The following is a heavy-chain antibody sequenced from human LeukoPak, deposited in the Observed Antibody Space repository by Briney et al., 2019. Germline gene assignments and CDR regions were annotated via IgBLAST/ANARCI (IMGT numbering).Heavy chain of an antibody. D-gene: IGHD3-3*01. CDR3: AKGTTYYDFWSGYSDDYYYMDV. CDR1: GFTFDDYG. CDR2: INWNGGST. V-gene: IGHV3-20*04. J-gene: IGHJ6*03. Sequence: PGGSLRLSCAASGFTFDDYGMSWVRQAPGKGLEWVSGINWNGGSTGYADSVKGRFTISRDNAKNSLYLQMNSLRAEDTAVYYCAKGTTYYDFWSGYSDDYYYMDVWGKGTTVTVSS.